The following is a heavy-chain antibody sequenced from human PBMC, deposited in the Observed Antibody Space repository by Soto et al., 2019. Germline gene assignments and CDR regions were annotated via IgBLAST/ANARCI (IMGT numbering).Heavy chain of an antibody. J-gene: IGHJ3*01. Sequence: PGGSLRLSCTSSGFALDTYDMNWVPLAPGKDLEWISHIATGGDRIYYADSVKGRFTISRDNARNSLCLPMNSLRDEDTARYYWAGERLLLFGSYDAFSVWGQGTLVSV. CDR3: AGERLLLFGSYDAFSV. D-gene: IGHD3-16*01. V-gene: IGHV3-48*03. CDR1: GFALDTYD. CDR2: IATGGDRI.